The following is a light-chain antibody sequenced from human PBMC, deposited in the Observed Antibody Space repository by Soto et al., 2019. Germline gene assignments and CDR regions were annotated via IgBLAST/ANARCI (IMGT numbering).Light chain of an antibody. CDR1: SSDVGAYNY. CDR3: SSYTNSGIHV. J-gene: IGLJ1*01. V-gene: IGLV2-14*01. CDR2: EVS. Sequence: QSVLTQPASVSGSPGQSITISCTGTSSDVGAYNYVSWYQQHPGKAPKLMIYEVSNRPSGVSNRFSGSKSANTASLTISGLQAEDEGDYYCSSYTNSGIHVFGPGTKLTVL.